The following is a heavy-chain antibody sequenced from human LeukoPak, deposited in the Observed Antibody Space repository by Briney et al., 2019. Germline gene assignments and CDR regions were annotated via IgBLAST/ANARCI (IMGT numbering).Heavy chain of an antibody. CDR2: INHSGST. D-gene: IGHD2-15*01. CDR3: ARYFCSGGSCYSVRYYYYGMDV. V-gene: IGHV4-34*01. J-gene: IGHJ6*02. CDR1: GGSFSGYY. Sequence: PSETLSLTCAVYGGSFSGYYWSWIRQPPGKGLEWIGEINHSGSTNYNPSLKSRVTISVDTSKNQFSLKLSSVTAADTAVYYCARYFCSGGSCYSVRYYYYGMDVWGQGTTVTVSS.